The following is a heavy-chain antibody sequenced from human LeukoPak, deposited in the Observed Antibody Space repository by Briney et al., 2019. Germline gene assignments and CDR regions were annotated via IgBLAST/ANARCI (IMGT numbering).Heavy chain of an antibody. D-gene: IGHD2-8*01. CDR1: GGSIGSYY. CDR2: IYNTGST. Sequence: SETLSLTCSVSGGSIGSYYWSWIRQPAGKGLEWIGRIYNTGSTSYNPSLKSRVTISVDTSKNQFSLKLSSVTAADTAVYYCARHGSGCTNGVCYNLAYWGQGTLVTVSS. J-gene: IGHJ4*02. V-gene: IGHV4-4*07. CDR3: ARHGSGCTNGVCYNLAY.